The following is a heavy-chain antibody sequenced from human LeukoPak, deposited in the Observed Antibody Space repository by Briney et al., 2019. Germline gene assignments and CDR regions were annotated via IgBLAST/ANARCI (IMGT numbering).Heavy chain of an antibody. D-gene: IGHD3-10*01. J-gene: IGHJ4*02. CDR1: GYTFTAYY. Sequence: ASVKVSCKASGYTFTAYYIHWVRQAPGQGLEWMGRINPNSGGTDFAQKFQGRVTMTRDTSISTAYMEPSRLRSDDTAIYYCARGGTEAGSEDYWGQGTLVTVSS. CDR2: INPNSGGT. V-gene: IGHV1-2*06. CDR3: ARGGTEAGSEDY.